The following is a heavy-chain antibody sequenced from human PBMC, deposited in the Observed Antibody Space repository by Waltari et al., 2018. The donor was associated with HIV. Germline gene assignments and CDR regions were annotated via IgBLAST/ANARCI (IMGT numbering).Heavy chain of an antibody. D-gene: IGHD2-2*01. Sequence: QVQLQESGPGLVTPSGTLSLTCAVSGDSVSSSNWWNWVRQPPGKGLEWHGEIYHSGVTNYNPTLKSRVTISVDKSKNQFSLNMSSMTAAETAVYYCARGGGIVVKMYADDAFDIWGQGTMVTVSS. J-gene: IGHJ3*02. V-gene: IGHV4-4*02. CDR3: ARGGGIVVKMYADDAFDI. CDR2: IYHSGVT. CDR1: GDSVSSSNW.